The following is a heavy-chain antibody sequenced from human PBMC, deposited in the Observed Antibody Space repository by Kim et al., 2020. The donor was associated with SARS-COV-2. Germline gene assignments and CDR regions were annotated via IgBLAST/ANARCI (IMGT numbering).Heavy chain of an antibody. Sequence: SETLSLTCAVSGGSISSSNWWSWVRQPPGKGLEWIGEIYHSGSTNYNPSLKSRVTISVDKSKNQFSLKLSSVTAADTAVYYCARDSDSYCSSTSCQENDAFDIWGQGTMVTVSS. J-gene: IGHJ3*02. CDR3: ARDSDSYCSSTSCQENDAFDI. D-gene: IGHD2-2*01. V-gene: IGHV4-4*02. CDR1: GGSISSSNW. CDR2: IYHSGST.